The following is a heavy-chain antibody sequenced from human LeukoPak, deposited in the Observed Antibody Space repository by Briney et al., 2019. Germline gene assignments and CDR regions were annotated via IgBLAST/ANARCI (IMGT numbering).Heavy chain of an antibody. J-gene: IGHJ4*02. D-gene: IGHD4-17*01. CDR1: GFTFSSYW. Sequence: PGGSLRLSCAASGFTFSSYWMSWVRQAPGKGLEWVANIKQDGSEKYHLDAVKGRFTISRDNAKNSLYLQMNSLRAEDTAVYYCARMTTSDQYYFEFWGQGTLVSVSS. V-gene: IGHV3-7*01. CDR2: IKQDGSEK. CDR3: ARMTTSDQYYFEF.